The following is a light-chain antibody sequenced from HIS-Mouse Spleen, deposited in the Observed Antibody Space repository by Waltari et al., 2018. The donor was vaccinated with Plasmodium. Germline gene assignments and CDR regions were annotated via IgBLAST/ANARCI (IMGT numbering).Light chain of an antibody. CDR3: QQYNNWPPWT. V-gene: IGKV3-15*01. J-gene: IGKJ1*01. CDR1: QSVSSN. Sequence: EIVMTQSPATLSVSPGARATLSCRASQSVSSNLAWYQQKPGQAPRLLIYGASTRATGIPSRLGGSGSGTEFTLTIRSVQSEDFAVYYWQQYNNWPPWTFGQGTKVEIK. CDR2: GAS.